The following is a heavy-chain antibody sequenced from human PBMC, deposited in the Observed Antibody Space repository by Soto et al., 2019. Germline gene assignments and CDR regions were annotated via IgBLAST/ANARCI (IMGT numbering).Heavy chain of an antibody. D-gene: IGHD3-22*01. V-gene: IGHV4-59*01. J-gene: IGHJ4*02. Sequence: ASETLSLTCTVSGGSISSYYWSWIRQPPGKGLEWIGYIYYSGSTNYNPSLKSRVTISVDTSKNQFSLKLSPVTAADTAVYYCARQQYYYDSRSYYFDYWGQGTLVTVSS. CDR1: GGSISSYY. CDR3: ARQQYYYDSRSYYFDY. CDR2: IYYSGST.